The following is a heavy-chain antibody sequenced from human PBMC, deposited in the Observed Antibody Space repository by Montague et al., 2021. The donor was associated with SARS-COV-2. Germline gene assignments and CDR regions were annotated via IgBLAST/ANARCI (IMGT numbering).Heavy chain of an antibody. CDR1: GASVTSGNFY. J-gene: IGHJ4*02. D-gene: IGHD6-6*01. Sequence: ETRSLTCTVSGASVTSGNFYWSWIRQPPGKGLEWIGYMYYTGHTNYNPSLESRVTMPVDPSKNKFSLTLTSVTAADTAVYYCARSRANVPSRPGFDYWGQGALVTVSS. CDR2: MYYTGHT. CDR3: ARSRANVPSRPGFDY. V-gene: IGHV4-61*01.